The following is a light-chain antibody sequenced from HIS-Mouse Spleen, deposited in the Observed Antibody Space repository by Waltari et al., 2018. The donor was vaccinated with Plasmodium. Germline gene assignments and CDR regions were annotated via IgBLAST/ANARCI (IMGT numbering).Light chain of an antibody. V-gene: IGKV3-20*01. CDR1: QSVSSSY. CDR2: GAS. CDR3: QQYGSSPYT. Sequence: EIVLTQSPGTLSLSPGERATLSCRASQSVSSSYLAWYQQKPGQAPRLLIYGASSRATGIPDRFSGSGSGTDSTLTISRLEPEDFAVYYCQQYGSSPYTFGQGPSWRSN. J-gene: IGKJ2*01.